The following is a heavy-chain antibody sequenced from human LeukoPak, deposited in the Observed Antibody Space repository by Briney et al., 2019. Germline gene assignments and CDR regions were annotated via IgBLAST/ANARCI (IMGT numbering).Heavy chain of an antibody. V-gene: IGHV4-59*01. CDR3: ARVIEEHTAIDYYYYMDV. CDR1: GGSISSYY. CDR2: IYYSGST. Sequence: SETLSLTCTVSGGSISSYYWSWIRQPPGKGLEWIGYIYYSGSTNYNPSLKSRVTISVDTSKNQFSLKLSSVTAADTAVYYCARVIEEHTAIDYYYYMDVWGKGTTVTISS. D-gene: IGHD5-18*01. J-gene: IGHJ6*03.